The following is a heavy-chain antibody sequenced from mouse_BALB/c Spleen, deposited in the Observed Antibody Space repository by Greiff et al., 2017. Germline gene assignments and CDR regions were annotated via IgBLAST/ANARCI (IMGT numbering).Heavy chain of an antibody. J-gene: IGHJ4*01. V-gene: IGHV1-54*01. CDR3: ARWLLRSYAMDY. D-gene: IGHD2-3*01. CDR1: GYAFTNYL. CDR2: INPGSGGT. Sequence: QVQLKESGAELVRPGTSVKVSCTASGYAFTNYLIEWVKQRPGQGLEWIGVINPGSGGTNYNEKFKGKATLTADKSSSTAYMQLSSLTSDDSAVYFCARWLLRSYAMDYWGQGTSVTVSS.